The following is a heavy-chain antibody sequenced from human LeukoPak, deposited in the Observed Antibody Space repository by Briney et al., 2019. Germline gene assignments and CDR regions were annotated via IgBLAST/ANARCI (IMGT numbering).Heavy chain of an antibody. CDR3: ARGTYYDFWSGYMGYYFDY. J-gene: IGHJ4*02. CDR1: GYSISSGYY. CDR2: IYHSGST. V-gene: IGHV4-38-2*02. D-gene: IGHD3-3*01. Sequence: PSETLSLTCTVSGYSISSGYYWGWIRPPPGKGLEWIGSIYHSGSTYYNPSLKSRVTISVDTSKNQFSLKLSSVTAADTAVYYCARGTYYDFWSGYMGYYFDYWGQGTLVTVSS.